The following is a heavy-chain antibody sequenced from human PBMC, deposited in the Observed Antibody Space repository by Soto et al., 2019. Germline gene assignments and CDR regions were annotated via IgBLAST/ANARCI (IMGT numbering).Heavy chain of an antibody. J-gene: IGHJ4*02. Sequence: PSETLSLTCTVSGGSISSYYWSWIRQPPGKGLEWIGYIYYSGSTNCNPSLKSRVTISVDTSKNQFSLKLSSVTAADTAVYYCARSVRYGENDYWGQGTLVTVSS. D-gene: IGHD4-17*01. CDR3: ARSVRYGENDY. CDR2: IYYSGST. V-gene: IGHV4-59*01. CDR1: GGSISSYY.